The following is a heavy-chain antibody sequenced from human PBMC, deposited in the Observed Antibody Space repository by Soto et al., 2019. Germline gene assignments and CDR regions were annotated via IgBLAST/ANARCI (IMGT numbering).Heavy chain of an antibody. CDR3: ARAPYIAAAGPPVDY. V-gene: IGHV1-8*01. J-gene: IGHJ4*02. D-gene: IGHD6-13*01. CDR1: GYTFTSYD. Sequence: QVQLVQSGAEVKKPGASVKVSCKASGYTFTSYDINWVRQATGQGLEWMGWKNPNSGNTGYAQKFQGRVTMARNTSISTAYMELSSLRSEATAVYYCARAPYIAAAGPPVDYWGQGTLVTVSS. CDR2: KNPNSGNT.